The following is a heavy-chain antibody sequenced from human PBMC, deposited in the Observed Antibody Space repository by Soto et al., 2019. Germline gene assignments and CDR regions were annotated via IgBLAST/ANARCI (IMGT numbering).Heavy chain of an antibody. Sequence: ASVKVSCKHSPAPFRSYSISWVLQAPGQGLEWMGGIIPIFGTANYAQKFQGRVTITADKSTSTAYMELSSLRSEETAVYYCARWGYTTIFGAHYGMDVWGQGTTVTVSS. CDR3: ARWGYTTIFGAHYGMDV. J-gene: IGHJ6*02. D-gene: IGHD3-3*01. V-gene: IGHV1-69*06. CDR1: PAPFRSYS. CDR2: IIPIFGTA.